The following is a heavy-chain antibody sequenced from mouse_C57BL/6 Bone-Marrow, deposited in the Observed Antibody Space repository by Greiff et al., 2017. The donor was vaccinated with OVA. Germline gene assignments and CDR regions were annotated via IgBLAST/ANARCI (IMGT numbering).Heavy chain of an antibody. CDR3: ARSGLWSYWYFDV. J-gene: IGHJ1*03. Sequence: QVQLKQSGAELVRPVASVKLSCKASGYTFTDYYINWVKQRPGQGLEWIARIYPGSGNTYYNEKFKGKATLTAEKSSSTAYMQLSSLTSEDSAVYFCARSGLWSYWYFDVWGTGTTVTVSS. D-gene: IGHD1-1*02. CDR1: GYTFTDYY. V-gene: IGHV1-76*01. CDR2: IYPGSGNT.